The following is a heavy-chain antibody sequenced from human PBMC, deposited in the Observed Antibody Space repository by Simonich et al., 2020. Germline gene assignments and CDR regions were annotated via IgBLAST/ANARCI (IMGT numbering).Heavy chain of an antibody. Sequence: QVQLQQWGAGLLKPSETLSLTCAVYGGSFSGYYWIWIRQPPGKGREWIGEINHSENTNYNPSHKRRVTRSVDTSKNQFSLKLSSVTAADTAVYYCAMRILNYDYWGQGTLVTVSS. J-gene: IGHJ4*02. V-gene: IGHV4-34*01. CDR2: INHSENT. CDR3: AMRILNYDY. CDR1: GGSFSGYY.